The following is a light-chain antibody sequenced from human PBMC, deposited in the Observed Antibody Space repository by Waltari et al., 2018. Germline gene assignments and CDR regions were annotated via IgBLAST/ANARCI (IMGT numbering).Light chain of an antibody. CDR2: EAS. V-gene: IGKV1-5*03. CDR3: QQYDDYLGT. Sequence: EIQMTQSPSTLSASVGDSVIVTCRASQSIGRWLAWYQQKPGKAPKLLIFEASSLESGVPSRFSGSGSGTEFTLTISSLQPDDFATYYCQQYDDYLGTFGQGTRVEIK. CDR1: QSIGRW. J-gene: IGKJ1*01.